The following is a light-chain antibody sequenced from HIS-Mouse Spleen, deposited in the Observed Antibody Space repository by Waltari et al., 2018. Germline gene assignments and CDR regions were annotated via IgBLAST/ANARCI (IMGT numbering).Light chain of an antibody. CDR2: WAS. CDR3: QQYYSTPLT. J-gene: IGKJ4*01. V-gene: IGKV4-1*01. CDR1: QSVLYSSNNQNY. Sequence: DIVMTQSPDSLAVSLGERATINCKSSQSVLYSSNNQNYLAWYQQKPGQPPKLLIYWASTRESWVPDRFSGSGSGTDFTLTISSLQAEDVAVYYCQQYYSTPLTFGGGTKVEIK.